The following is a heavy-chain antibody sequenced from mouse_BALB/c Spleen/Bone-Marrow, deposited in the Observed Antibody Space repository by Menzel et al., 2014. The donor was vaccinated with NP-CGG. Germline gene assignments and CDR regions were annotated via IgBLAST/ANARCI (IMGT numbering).Heavy chain of an antibody. CDR1: GFAFRSYD. CDR3: SRQCYGYVDYDD. V-gene: IGHV5-12-1*01. CDR2: ISRGGGST. Sequence: EVQAVESGGGLVKPGGSLKLSCAASGFAFRSYDMTWVRQTPEKRMEWVAYISRGGGSTYYLDTEKGRFNISRDNAKKTLFLQMSSLKSEDTAMYYCSRQCYGYVDYDDWGAGITVTSSS. J-gene: IGHJ1*01. D-gene: IGHD1-2*01.